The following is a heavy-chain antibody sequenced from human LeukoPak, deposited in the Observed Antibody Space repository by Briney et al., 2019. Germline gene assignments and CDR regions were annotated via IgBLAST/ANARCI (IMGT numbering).Heavy chain of an antibody. CDR3: AKDRDYGDYYYYGMDV. Sequence: GGSLRLSCAASGFSFSSWWMSWVRQAPGKGLDLVSTIRGSGVRRYYADSVKGRFTISRDNSKNTLYLQMNSLRAEDTAVYYCAKDRDYGDYYYYGMDVWGKGTTVTVSS. CDR1: GFSFSSWW. J-gene: IGHJ6*04. V-gene: IGHV3-23*01. CDR2: IRGSGVRR. D-gene: IGHD4-17*01.